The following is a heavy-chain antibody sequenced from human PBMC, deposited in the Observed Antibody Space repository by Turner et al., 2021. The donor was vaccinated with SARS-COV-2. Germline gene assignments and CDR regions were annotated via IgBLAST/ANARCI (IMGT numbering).Heavy chain of an antibody. Sequence: QVQLVESGGGVVQPGRSLRLSCAASGFTFSSYAMHWVRQAPGKGLEWVAVIYSGGSTYYADSVKGRFTISRDNSKNTLYLQMNSLRAEDTAVYYCARDLAVNGMDVWGQGTTVTVSS. V-gene: IGHV3-30*14. CDR2: IYSGGST. CDR3: ARDLAVNGMDV. CDR1: GFTFSSYA. J-gene: IGHJ6*02.